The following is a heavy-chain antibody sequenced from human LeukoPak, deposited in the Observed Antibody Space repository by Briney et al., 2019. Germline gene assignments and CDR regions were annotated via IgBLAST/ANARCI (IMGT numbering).Heavy chain of an antibody. V-gene: IGHV3-11*04. CDR2: ISSSGSTI. Sequence: GGSLRLSCAASGFTFSDYYMSWIRQAPGKGLEGVSYISSSGSTIYYADSVKGRFTISRDNAKNSLYLQMNSLRAEDTAVYYCARVMYYYDSSGQTYYFDYWGQGTLVTVSS. J-gene: IGHJ4*02. CDR1: GFTFSDYY. D-gene: IGHD3-22*01. CDR3: ARVMYYYDSSGQTYYFDY.